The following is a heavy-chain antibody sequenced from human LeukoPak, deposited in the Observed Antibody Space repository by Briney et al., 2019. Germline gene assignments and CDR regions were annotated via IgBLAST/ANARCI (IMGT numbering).Heavy chain of an antibody. D-gene: IGHD7-27*01. CDR3: AKDMSPYLGDPCFDY. Sequence: PGGSLRLSCAASGFTFSSYAMTWVRRAPGKGLEWVSAISGSGGSTYYADSVKGRFTISRDNSKNTLYLQMNSLRAEDTAVYYCAKDMSPYLGDPCFDYWGQGTLVTVSS. J-gene: IGHJ4*02. CDR1: GFTFSSYA. CDR2: ISGSGGST. V-gene: IGHV3-23*01.